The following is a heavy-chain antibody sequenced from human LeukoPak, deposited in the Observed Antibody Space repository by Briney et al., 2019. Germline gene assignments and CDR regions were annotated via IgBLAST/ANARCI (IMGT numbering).Heavy chain of an antibody. CDR3: ARGASRADY. J-gene: IGHJ4*02. CDR2: ISSSSSYI. Sequence: GGSLRLSCAASGFTFRSYNMNWVRQAPGKRPEWVSSISSSSSYIYYADSVKGRFTISRDNAKNSLYLQMNSLRAGDTALYYCARGASRADYWGQGTLVTVSS. CDR1: GFTFRSYN. V-gene: IGHV3-21*01.